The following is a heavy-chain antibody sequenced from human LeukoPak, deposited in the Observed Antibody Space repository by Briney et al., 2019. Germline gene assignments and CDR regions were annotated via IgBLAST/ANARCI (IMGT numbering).Heavy chain of an antibody. CDR1: GYTFTGYY. V-gene: IGHV1-2*06. Sequence: GASVKVSCKASGYTFTGYYMHWVRQAPGQGLEWMGRINPNSGGTNYAQKFQGRVTMTRDTSISTAYMELSRLRSDDTAVYYCTRASCSSISCYLDYWGQGTPVTVSS. CDR2: INPNSGGT. J-gene: IGHJ4*02. CDR3: TRASCSSISCYLDY. D-gene: IGHD2-2*01.